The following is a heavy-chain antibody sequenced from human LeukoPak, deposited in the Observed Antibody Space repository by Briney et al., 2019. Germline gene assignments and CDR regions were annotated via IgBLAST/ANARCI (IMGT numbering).Heavy chain of an antibody. J-gene: IGHJ4*02. CDR3: ARSTVVTADY. Sequence: SETLSLTCAVYGGSFSDYYWSWIRQPPGKGLEWIGEINHRRSTNYNPSLKSRVTISVDTSKNQFSLRLSSVTAADTAVYYCARSTVVTADYWGQGTLVTVSS. CDR2: INHRRST. CDR1: GGSFSDYY. V-gene: IGHV4-34*01. D-gene: IGHD4-23*01.